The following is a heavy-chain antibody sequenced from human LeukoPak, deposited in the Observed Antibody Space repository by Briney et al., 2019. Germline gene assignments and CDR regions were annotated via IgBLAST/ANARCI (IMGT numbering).Heavy chain of an antibody. CDR2: IIPIFGTA. CDR1: GYTFTSYA. V-gene: IGHV1-69*06. CDR3: AGLYYYDSSGYYYGFPWFDP. D-gene: IGHD3-22*01. J-gene: IGHJ5*02. Sequence: ASVKVSCKASGYTFTSYAMNWVRQAPGQGLEWMGGIIPIFGTANYAQKFQGRVTITADKSTSTAYMELSSLRSEDTAVYYCAGLYYYDSSGYYYGFPWFDPWGQGTLVTVSS.